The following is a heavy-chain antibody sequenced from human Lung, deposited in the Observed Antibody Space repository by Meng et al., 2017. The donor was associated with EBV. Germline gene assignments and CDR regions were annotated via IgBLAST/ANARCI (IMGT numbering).Heavy chain of an antibody. Sequence: QGQLVESGGGVVQPGRSLRLSCVASGFAFSDSGMHWVRQAPGKGLEWVAVIFYDGSMKYYGDSVRGRFTISRDNPKNTVYLQMNGLRTEDTALYYCAKGKPVDYWGRGTLVTVSS. V-gene: IGHV3-30*18. CDR3: AKGKPVDY. CDR2: IFYDGSMK. CDR1: GFAFSDSG. D-gene: IGHD4-23*01. J-gene: IGHJ4*02.